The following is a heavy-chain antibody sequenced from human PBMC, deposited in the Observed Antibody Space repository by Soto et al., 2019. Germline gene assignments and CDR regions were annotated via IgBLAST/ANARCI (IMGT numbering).Heavy chain of an antibody. V-gene: IGHV4-59*01. CDR1: GGSITNRY. CDR3: ARGGLGYCTKGACHPFDF. Sequence: QVQLQESGPGLVMPSETLSLPCSVPGGSITNRYWSWIRQPPGKGLEWIGYIYYSGRTKYNPSLKSRVTFSVDTSKHHFSLALSSVTAADTALYDGARGGLGYCTKGACHPFDFWGQGTLVTVSS. D-gene: IGHD2-8*01. CDR2: IYYSGRT. J-gene: IGHJ4*02.